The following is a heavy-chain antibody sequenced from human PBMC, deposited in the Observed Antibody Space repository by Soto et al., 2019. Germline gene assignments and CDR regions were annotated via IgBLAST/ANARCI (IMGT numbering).Heavy chain of an antibody. J-gene: IGHJ3*02. CDR3: AKLAMIVVVNDAFDI. CDR2: ISYDGSNK. D-gene: IGHD3-22*01. V-gene: IGHV3-30*18. CDR1: GFTFSSYG. Sequence: QVQLVESGGGVVQPGRSLRLSCAASGFTFSSYGMHWVRQAPGKGLEWVAVISYDGSNKYYADSVKGRFTISRDNSKNTLYLQMNSLRAEDTAVYYCAKLAMIVVVNDAFDIWGQGTMVTVSS.